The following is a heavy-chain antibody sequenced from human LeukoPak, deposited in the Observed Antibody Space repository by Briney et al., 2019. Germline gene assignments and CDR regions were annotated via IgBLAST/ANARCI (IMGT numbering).Heavy chain of an antibody. D-gene: IGHD2-2*01. CDR1: GGSISSSSYY. CDR3: ARVDCSSTSCYHFDY. CDR2: IYYSGST. V-gene: IGHV4-39*01. J-gene: IGHJ4*02. Sequence: SETLSLTCTVSGGSISSSSYYWGWICQPPGKGLEWIGSIYYSGSTYYNPSLKSRVTISVDTSKNQFSLKLSSVTAADTAVYYCARVDCSSTSCYHFDYWGQGTLVTVSS.